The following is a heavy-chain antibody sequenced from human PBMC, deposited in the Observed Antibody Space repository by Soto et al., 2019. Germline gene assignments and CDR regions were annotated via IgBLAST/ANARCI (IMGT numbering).Heavy chain of an antibody. D-gene: IGHD4-17*01. Sequence: PSETLSLTCTVSGGSISSGGYYWSWIRQHPGKGLGWIGYTFYSGATYYNPSLKSRTIISVDTSKNQFSLTLTSLTAADTAVYYCARVQPYDYGANTGWLDPWGQGTLVTV. CDR1: GGSISSGGYY. V-gene: IGHV4-31*03. CDR3: ARVQPYDYGANTGWLDP. J-gene: IGHJ5*02. CDR2: TFYSGAT.